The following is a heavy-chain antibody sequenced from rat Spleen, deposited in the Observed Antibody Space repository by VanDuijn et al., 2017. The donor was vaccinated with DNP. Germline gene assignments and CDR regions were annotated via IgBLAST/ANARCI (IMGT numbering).Heavy chain of an antibody. J-gene: IGHJ1*01. Sequence: EVQLVESGGGLVQPGRSLKLSCAASGFTFSDYNMAWVRQAPKKGLEWVASISYEGSSTYYGDSVKGRFTISRDNADHTLYLQMDSLRSEDTATYYCARGSTSIYWYFDFWGPGTMVTVSS. CDR2: ISYEGSST. CDR1: GFTFSDYN. CDR3: ARGSTSIYWYFDF. V-gene: IGHV5-22*01. D-gene: IGHD3-1*01.